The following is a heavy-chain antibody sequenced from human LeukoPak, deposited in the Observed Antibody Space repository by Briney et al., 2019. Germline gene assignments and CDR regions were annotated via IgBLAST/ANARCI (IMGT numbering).Heavy chain of an antibody. CDR2: INAGNGNT. D-gene: IGHD3-22*01. Sequence: ASVKVSCKASGYTFTSYAMHWVRQAPGQRLEWMGWINAGNGNTKYSQKFQGRVTITRDTSASAAYMELSSLRSEDTAVYYCACYYDSSGYDYWGQGTLVTVSS. CDR1: GYTFTSYA. J-gene: IGHJ4*02. CDR3: ACYYDSSGYDY. V-gene: IGHV1-3*01.